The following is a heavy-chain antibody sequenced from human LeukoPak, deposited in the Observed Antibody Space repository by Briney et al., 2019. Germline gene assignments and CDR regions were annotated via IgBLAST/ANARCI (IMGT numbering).Heavy chain of an antibody. CDR3: AKDRGDSSGYYYIYFDY. V-gene: IGHV3-23*01. Sequence: GGSLRLSCAASGFTFSSSAMSWVRQVPGKGLEWVSGISASGGSTSYADSVRGRFTISRDNSKNTLYLQMNSLRAEDTAVYYCAKDRGDSSGYYYIYFDYWGQGTLVTVSS. D-gene: IGHD3-22*01. CDR1: GFTFSSSA. CDR2: ISASGGST. J-gene: IGHJ4*02.